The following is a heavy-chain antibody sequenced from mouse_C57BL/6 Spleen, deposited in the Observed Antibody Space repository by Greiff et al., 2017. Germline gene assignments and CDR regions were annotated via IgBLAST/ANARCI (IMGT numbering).Heavy chain of an antibody. CDR1: GYTFTDYY. CDR2: INPNNGGT. J-gene: IGHJ1*03. Sequence: EVQLQQSGPELVKPGASVKISCKASGYTFTDYYMNWVKQSHGKSLEWIGDINPNNGGTSYNQKFKGKATLTVDKSSSTAYMELRSLTSEDSAVYYCARPGTVVARYWYFDVWGTGTTVTVSS. CDR3: ARPGTVVARYWYFDV. V-gene: IGHV1-26*01. D-gene: IGHD1-1*01.